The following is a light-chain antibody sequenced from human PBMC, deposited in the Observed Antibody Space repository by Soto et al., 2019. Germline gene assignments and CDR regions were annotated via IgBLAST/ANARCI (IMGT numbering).Light chain of an antibody. J-gene: IGLJ2*01. Sequence: QSALTQPASVSGSPGQSITISCTGTSSDVGGYNYVSWYQQHPGKAPKLMIYEVSYRPSGVSNRFSGSKSGNTASLTISGLQAEDDDGYYCSSLTSTNTLAFGGGTKLTVL. CDR3: SSLTSTNTLA. CDR1: SSDVGGYNY. CDR2: EVS. V-gene: IGLV2-14*01.